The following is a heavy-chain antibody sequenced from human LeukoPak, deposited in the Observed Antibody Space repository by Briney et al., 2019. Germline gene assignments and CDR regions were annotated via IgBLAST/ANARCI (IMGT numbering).Heavy chain of an antibody. CDR1: GGTFSSYA. CDR2: IIPIFGTA. J-gene: IGHJ4*02. V-gene: IGHV1-69*05. CDR3: ARGINEYYFDY. D-gene: IGHD1-1*01. Sequence: EASVKVSCKASGGTFSSYAISWVRQAPGQGLEWMGGIIPIFGTANYAQKFQGRVTITTDESRSTAYMELSSLRSEDTAVYYCARGINEYYFDYWGQGTLVTVSS.